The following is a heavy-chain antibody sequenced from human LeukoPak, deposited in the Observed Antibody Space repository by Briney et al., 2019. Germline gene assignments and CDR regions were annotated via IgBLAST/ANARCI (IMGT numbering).Heavy chain of an antibody. CDR2: IYYSGSA. J-gene: IGHJ5*02. V-gene: IGHV4-31*03. CDR3: ARDFKFPFNYPDKSAYLGSWFDP. Sequence: SETLSLTCTVSGGSISSGGYYWSWIRQHPGKGLEWIGYIYYSGSAYYNPSLKSRVTISVDTSKNQFSLKLSSVTAADTAVYYCARDFKFPFNYPDKSAYLGSWFDPWGQGTLVTVSS. D-gene: IGHD3-22*01. CDR1: GGSISSGGYY.